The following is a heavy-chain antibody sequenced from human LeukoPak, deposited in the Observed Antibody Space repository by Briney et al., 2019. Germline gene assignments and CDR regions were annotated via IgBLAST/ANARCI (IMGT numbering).Heavy chain of an antibody. CDR3: AKGGVVPLDY. Sequence: GGSLRLSCAASGFTFSDCYMSWIPQAPGKGLEWVSYISSSGSNIYYADSVKGRFTISRDNSKNTLYLQMNSLRAEDTAVYYCAKGGVVPLDYWGQGTLVTVSS. CDR1: GFTFSDCY. J-gene: IGHJ4*02. V-gene: IGHV3-11*01. CDR2: ISSSGSNI. D-gene: IGHD2-2*01.